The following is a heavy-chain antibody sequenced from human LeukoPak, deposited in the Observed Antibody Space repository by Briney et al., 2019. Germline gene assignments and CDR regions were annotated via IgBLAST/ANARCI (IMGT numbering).Heavy chain of an antibody. D-gene: IGHD6-13*01. CDR2: IYYSGDT. CDR3: ARQPSYSSSWFFDF. V-gene: IGHV4-39*01. CDR1: GGSISSRSYY. Sequence: SETLSLTCTVSGGSISSRSYYWGWIRQPPGKGLEWIASIYYSGDTYYSPSLRSRLTISIDTSRNEFSLRVSSVTAADTAVYYCARQPSYSSSWFFDFWGQGTLVTVSS. J-gene: IGHJ4*02.